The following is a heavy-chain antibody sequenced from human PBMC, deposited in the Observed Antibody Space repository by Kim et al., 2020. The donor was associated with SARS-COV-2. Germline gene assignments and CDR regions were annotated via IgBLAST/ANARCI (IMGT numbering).Heavy chain of an antibody. CDR2: ISGSGGST. CDR1: GFTFSSYA. J-gene: IGHJ3*02. D-gene: IGHD3-3*01. CDR3: AKESNSYDFWSGYYGRWGGHDAFDI. Sequence: GGSLRLSCAASGFTFSSYAMSWVRQAPGKGLEWVSAISGSGGSTYYADSVKGRFTISRDNSKNTLYLQMNGLRAEDTAVYYCAKESNSYDFWSGYYGRWGGHDAFDIWGQGTMVTVSS. V-gene: IGHV3-23*01.